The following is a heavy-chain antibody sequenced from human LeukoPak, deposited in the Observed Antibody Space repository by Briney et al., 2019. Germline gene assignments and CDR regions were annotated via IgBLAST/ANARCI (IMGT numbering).Heavy chain of an antibody. CDR3: ARVGQQWLGNYYYMDV. V-gene: IGHV4-61*02. CDR2: IYTSGST. CDR1: GGSISSGSYY. J-gene: IGHJ6*03. D-gene: IGHD6-19*01. Sequence: SETLSRTCTVSGGSISSGSYYWSWIRQPAGKGLEWIGRIYTSGSTNYNPSLRSRVTIPVDASKNQFSLKLSSVTAADTAVYYCARVGQQWLGNYYYMDVWGKGTTVTVSS.